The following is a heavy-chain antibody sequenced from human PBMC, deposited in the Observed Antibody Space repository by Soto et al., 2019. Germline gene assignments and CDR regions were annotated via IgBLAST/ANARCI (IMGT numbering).Heavy chain of an antibody. Sequence: QVQLVESGGGVVQPGRSLRLSCAASGFTFSSYAMPWVRQAPGKGLEWVAVISYDGSNKYYADSVKGRFTISRDNSKNTLYLQMNSLRAEDTAVYYCAREAGGRYCSSPSCPGWYDPWGQGTLVTVSS. J-gene: IGHJ5*02. D-gene: IGHD2-2*01. CDR3: AREAGGRYCSSPSCPGWYDP. V-gene: IGHV3-30-3*01. CDR2: ISYDGSNK. CDR1: GFTFSSYA.